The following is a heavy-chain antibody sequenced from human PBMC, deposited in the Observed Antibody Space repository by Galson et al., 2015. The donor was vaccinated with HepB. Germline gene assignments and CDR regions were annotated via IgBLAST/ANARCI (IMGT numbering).Heavy chain of an antibody. J-gene: IGHJ4*02. CDR2: ISSSGSI. Sequence: SLRLSCAASTFIFSTYSMNWVRQAPGKGLEWVSYISSSGSIYYTDSVKGRFTISRDNAKNSLYLQMNSLRAEDTAVYYCVRDHSCSGGSCYGDYWGQGTLVTVSS. CDR3: VRDHSCSGGSCYGDY. V-gene: IGHV3-48*04. D-gene: IGHD2-15*01. CDR1: TFIFSTYS.